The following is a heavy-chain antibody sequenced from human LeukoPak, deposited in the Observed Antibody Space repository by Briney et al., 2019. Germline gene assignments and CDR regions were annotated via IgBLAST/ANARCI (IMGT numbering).Heavy chain of an antibody. Sequence: GGSLRLSCAASGFTVSSNYMSWVRQAPGKGLEWVSVIYSGGSTYYADSVKGRFTISRDNSKNTLYLQMNSLRAEDTAVYYCASTSGGGSDDAFDIWGQGTMSPSLQ. J-gene: IGHJ3*02. CDR1: GFTVSSNY. CDR2: IYSGGST. V-gene: IGHV3-66*02. CDR3: ASTSGGGSDDAFDI. D-gene: IGHD2-8*02.